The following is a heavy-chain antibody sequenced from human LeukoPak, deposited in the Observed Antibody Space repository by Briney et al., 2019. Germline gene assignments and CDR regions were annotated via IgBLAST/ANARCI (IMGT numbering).Heavy chain of an antibody. D-gene: IGHD3-3*01. CDR3: ARGYDFFGPRGFDY. Sequence: PSETLSLTCAVYGGSFSGYYWSWIRQPPGKGLEWIGEINHSGSTNYNPSLKSRVTISVDTSKNQFSLKLSSVTAADTAVYYCARGYDFFGPRGFDYWGQGTLVTVSS. J-gene: IGHJ4*02. V-gene: IGHV4-34*01. CDR2: INHSGST. CDR1: GGSFSGYY.